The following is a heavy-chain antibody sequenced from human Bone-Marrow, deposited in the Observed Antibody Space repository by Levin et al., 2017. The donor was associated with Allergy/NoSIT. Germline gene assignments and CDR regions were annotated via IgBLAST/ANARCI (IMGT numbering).Heavy chain of an antibody. Sequence: GGSLRLSCAASGFNLDNSWMTWVRQAPGKGLEWVAAIRQDGNEVYYVASVRGRFTISRDNVKNSLFLEMDSLRVEDTAVYFCARDMTPTLWGQGTRVNVSS. CDR2: IRQDGNEV. V-gene: IGHV3-7*03. CDR3: ARDMTPTL. CDR1: GFNLDNSW. D-gene: IGHD2-15*01. J-gene: IGHJ4*02.